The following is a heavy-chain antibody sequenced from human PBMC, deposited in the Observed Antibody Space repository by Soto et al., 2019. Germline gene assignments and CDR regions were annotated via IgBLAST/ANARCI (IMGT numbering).Heavy chain of an antibody. CDR2: IYDSGNT. V-gene: IGHV4-59*08. J-gene: IGHJ4*02. CDR1: GGSISSYY. Sequence: PSETLSLTCTVSGGSISSYYLSWMRQPPGKGLEWIGNIYDSGNTNYNPSLKSRVTISLDTSKNQFSLKLSSVTAADTAVYYCARRYSSTWYFDSWGRGTLVTVS. D-gene: IGHD6-13*01. CDR3: ARRYSSTWYFDS.